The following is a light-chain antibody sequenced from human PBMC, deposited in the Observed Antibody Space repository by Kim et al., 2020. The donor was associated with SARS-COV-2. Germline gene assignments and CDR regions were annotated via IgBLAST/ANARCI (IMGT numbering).Light chain of an antibody. CDR2: KAS. CDR3: QQYNSPPLT. CDR1: QSISSW. V-gene: IGKV1-5*03. J-gene: IGKJ4*01. Sequence: IQMTQSPSTLSASVGDRVTITCRASQSISSWLAWYQQKPGKAPKLLIYKASSLESGVPSRFSGSGSGTEFTLTISSLQPDDFATYYCQQYNSPPLTFGGGTKLEI.